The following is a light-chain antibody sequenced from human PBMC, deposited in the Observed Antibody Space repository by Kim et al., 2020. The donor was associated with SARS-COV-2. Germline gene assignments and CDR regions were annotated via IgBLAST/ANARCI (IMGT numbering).Light chain of an antibody. J-gene: IGLJ1*01. Sequence: AWGQTVRITCQVDSLRSYYASWYQQKPGQAPVLVIYGKNNRPSGIPDRFSGSSSGNTASLTITGAQAEDEADYYCNSRDSSGNHYVFGTGTKVTVL. V-gene: IGLV3-19*01. CDR1: SLRSYY. CDR3: NSRDSSGNHYV. CDR2: GKN.